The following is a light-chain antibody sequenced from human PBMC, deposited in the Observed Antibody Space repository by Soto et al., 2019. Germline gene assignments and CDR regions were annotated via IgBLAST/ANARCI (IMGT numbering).Light chain of an antibody. CDR1: SSDVGGYNY. J-gene: IGLJ1*01. V-gene: IGLV2-14*01. CDR2: DVT. CDR3: SSFTSSITYV. Sequence: QSVLTQPASVSGSPGQSITISCTGTSSDVGGYNYVSWYQQYPGRVPKLLIYDVTNRPSGVSNRFSGSKSGNTASLTISGLQAEDEADYYCSSFTSSITYVFGTGTKVTVL.